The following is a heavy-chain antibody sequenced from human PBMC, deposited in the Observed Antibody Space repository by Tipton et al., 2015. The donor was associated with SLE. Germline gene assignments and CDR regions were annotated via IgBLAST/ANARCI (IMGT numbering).Heavy chain of an antibody. CDR2: IYYTGAT. Sequence: TLSLTCSVSGGSISDGAYYWSWIRQHPGKGLEWIGYIYYTGATYFNPSLESRVTMSVDTSENQFSLKLTSVTAADTAMYYCARATTAIAPFDNWGQGTLVTVSS. D-gene: IGHD2-2*02. V-gene: IGHV4-31*03. J-gene: IGHJ4*02. CDR3: ARATTAIAPFDN. CDR1: GGSISDGAYY.